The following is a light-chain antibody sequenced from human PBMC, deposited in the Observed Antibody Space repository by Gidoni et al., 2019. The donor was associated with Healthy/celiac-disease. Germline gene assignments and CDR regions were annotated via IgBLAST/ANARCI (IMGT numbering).Light chain of an antibody. Sequence: EILLTQSPATLSLSPGERATLSCMASQSVSSYLAWYQQKPGQATMLLIYDASNRATGIPARFSGSGSGTDFTLTISRLEPEDFAVYYCQQRSNWPLTFGGGTKVEIK. CDR1: QSVSSY. V-gene: IGKV3-11*01. CDR2: DAS. J-gene: IGKJ4*01. CDR3: QQRSNWPLT.